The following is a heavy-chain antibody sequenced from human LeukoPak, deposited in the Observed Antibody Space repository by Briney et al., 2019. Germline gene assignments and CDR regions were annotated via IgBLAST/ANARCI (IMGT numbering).Heavy chain of an antibody. V-gene: IGHV3-74*01. Sequence: PGGSLRLSCAASGSTFSSYWMHWVRQGPGKGLVWVSRISTDGSSTDYADSVKGRFTISRENAKNTLYLQMNSLRAEDTAVYYCARTRTLPIAGGFDTWGQGSLVTVSS. CDR2: ISTDGSST. D-gene: IGHD3-16*01. J-gene: IGHJ5*02. CDR3: ARTRTLPIAGGFDT. CDR1: GSTFSSYW.